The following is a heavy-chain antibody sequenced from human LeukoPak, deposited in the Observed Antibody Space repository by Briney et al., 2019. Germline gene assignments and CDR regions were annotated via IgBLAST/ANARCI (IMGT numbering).Heavy chain of an antibody. V-gene: IGHV4-4*07. CDR3: ARDGGTGYFDY. CDR2: IYSSGST. Sequence: SETLSLTCTVSGGTTSIYYWIWIRQPAGKGLEWIGRIYSSGSTNYNPSLKSRVTISVDTSKNQFSLNLSSVTAADTAVYSCARDGGTGYFDYWGQGTLVTVSS. CDR1: GGTTSIYY. D-gene: IGHD3-16*01. J-gene: IGHJ4*02.